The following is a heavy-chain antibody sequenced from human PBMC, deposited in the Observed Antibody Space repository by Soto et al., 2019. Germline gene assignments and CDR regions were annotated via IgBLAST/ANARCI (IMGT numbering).Heavy chain of an antibody. D-gene: IGHD1-1*01. Sequence: EVQLVESGGGLVKPGGSLRLSCAASGFIFGNAWMNWVRQAPGKGLEWVGRIKTKTDGGTTDYAAPVKGRFTISRDDSKNTLSQQMNILKTEDTAVYYCTTYNWNDGTFDYWGQGTLVTVSS. J-gene: IGHJ4*02. CDR3: TTYNWNDGTFDY. CDR2: IKTKTDGGTT. CDR1: GFIFGNAW. V-gene: IGHV3-15*07.